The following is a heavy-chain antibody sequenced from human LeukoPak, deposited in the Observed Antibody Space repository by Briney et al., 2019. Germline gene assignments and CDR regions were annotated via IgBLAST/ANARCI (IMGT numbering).Heavy chain of an antibody. CDR2: INPSGGST. CDR3: ARAYCSGDRCFYYYYMDV. CDR1: GYTFTSYY. V-gene: IGHV1-46*01. J-gene: IGHJ6*03. Sequence: ASVKVSCKASGYTFTSYYMHWVRQAPGQGLEWMGIINPSGGSTSCAQKFQGRVTMTRDMSTSTVYMELSSLRSEDTAVYYCARAYCSGDRCFYYYYMDVWGKGTTVTISS. D-gene: IGHD2-15*01.